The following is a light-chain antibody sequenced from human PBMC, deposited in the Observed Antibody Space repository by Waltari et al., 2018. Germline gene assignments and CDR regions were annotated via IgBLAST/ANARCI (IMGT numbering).Light chain of an antibody. V-gene: IGLV6-57*01. CDR2: EDN. Sequence: NFMLTQPHSVSESPGKTVTISCTRSSGSLASNYVQWYQQRPGSSPTTVIYEDNQRPSGVPDRFSGSIDSSSNSASLTISGLKTEDEADYYCQSYDSSNHVKMVFGGGTKLTVL. CDR1: SGSLASNY. CDR3: QSYDSSNHVKMV. J-gene: IGLJ2*01.